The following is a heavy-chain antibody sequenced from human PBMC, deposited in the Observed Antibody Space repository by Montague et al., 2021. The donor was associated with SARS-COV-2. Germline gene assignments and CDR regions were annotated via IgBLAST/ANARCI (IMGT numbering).Heavy chain of an antibody. D-gene: IGHD2-2*02. CDR1: GGSFSGYY. J-gene: IGHJ6*03. Sequence: SETLSLTCAVYGGSFSGYYWNWIRQPPGKGLEWIGEINHSGSANYNPSLKRRVTISVDTSKNQFSLKLNSVTAADTAVYYCARLGEGVVPAPILGIGPFYSYFYMDVWRKGATVTVSS. CDR3: ARLGEGVVPAPILGIGPFYSYFYMDV. CDR2: INHSGSA. V-gene: IGHV4-34*01.